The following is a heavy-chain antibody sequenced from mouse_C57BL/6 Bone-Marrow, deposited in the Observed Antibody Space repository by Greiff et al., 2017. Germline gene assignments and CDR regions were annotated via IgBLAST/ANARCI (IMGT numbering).Heavy chain of an antibody. J-gene: IGHJ3*01. V-gene: IGHV1-19*01. Sequence: EVQLQQSGPVLVKPGASVKMSCKASGYTFTDYYMNWVKQSHGKSLEWIGVINPYNGGTSYNQKFKGKATLTVDKSSSTAYMELNSLTSEDSAVYYCARSKWDDRFAYWGPGTLVTVSA. D-gene: IGHD4-1*01. CDR3: ARSKWDDRFAY. CDR2: INPYNGGT. CDR1: GYTFTDYY.